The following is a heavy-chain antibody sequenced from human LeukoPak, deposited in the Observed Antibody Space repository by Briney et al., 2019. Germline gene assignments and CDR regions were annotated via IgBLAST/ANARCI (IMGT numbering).Heavy chain of an antibody. Sequence: GESLKLPCKGSGYNFTSYWIGWARQMPRKCLEWMGIIYPGDSDTRYRPSFQGQVTISPDKSISTAYLQWSSLKASDTAMYYCARLEVPAATSDALDIWGQGTMVTVSS. CDR2: IYPGDSDT. CDR3: ARLEVPAATSDALDI. V-gene: IGHV5-51*01. CDR1: GYNFTSYW. J-gene: IGHJ3*02. D-gene: IGHD2-2*01.